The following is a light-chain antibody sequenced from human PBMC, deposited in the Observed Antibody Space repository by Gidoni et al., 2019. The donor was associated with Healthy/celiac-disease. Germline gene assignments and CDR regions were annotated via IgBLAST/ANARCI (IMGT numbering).Light chain of an antibody. V-gene: IGKV1-33*01. CDR3: QQFDNLPIT. CDR2: DAS. J-gene: IGKJ5*01. CDR1: QDISNY. Sequence: DIQMTQSPSSLSASVGDRVTIIGQASQDISNYLNWYQQKPGKAPKLLIYDASNLETAVPSRFSGSGSGTDFTFSISSLQPEDIATYYCQQFDNLPITFGQGTRLEIK.